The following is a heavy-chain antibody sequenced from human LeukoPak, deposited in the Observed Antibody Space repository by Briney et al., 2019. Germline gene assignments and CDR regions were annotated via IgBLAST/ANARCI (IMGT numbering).Heavy chain of an antibody. J-gene: IGHJ4*02. CDR3: ARALRIYYYFDY. Sequence: HTGGSLRLSCAASGFTFSSYAMTWVRQAPGKGLEWVSAFSPSGGGTYYADSVKGRFTISRDNSKNTLYLQMNSLRAGDTAVYYCARALRIYYYFDYWGQGTLVTVSS. CDR1: GFTFSSYA. CDR2: FSPSGGGT. V-gene: IGHV3-23*01. D-gene: IGHD1-26*01.